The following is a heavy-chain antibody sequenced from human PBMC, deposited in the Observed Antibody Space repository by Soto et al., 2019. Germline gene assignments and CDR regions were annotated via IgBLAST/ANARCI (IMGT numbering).Heavy chain of an antibody. V-gene: IGHV1-69*13. CDR3: AGPPELTRIYYYYGMDV. D-gene: IGHD1-7*01. Sequence: GASVKVSCKASGGTFSSYAISWVRQAPGQGLEWMGGIIPIFGTANYAQKFQGRVTITADESTSTAYMELSSLRSEDTAVYYCAGPPELTRIYYYYGMDVWGQGTTVTVCS. CDR2: IIPIFGTA. CDR1: GGTFSSYA. J-gene: IGHJ6*02.